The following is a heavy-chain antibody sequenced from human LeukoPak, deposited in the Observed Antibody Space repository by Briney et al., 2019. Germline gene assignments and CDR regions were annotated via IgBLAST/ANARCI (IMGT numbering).Heavy chain of an antibody. CDR2: IYHSGST. D-gene: IGHD5-18*01. CDR3: ASGYSYGLYDY. Sequence: PSETLSLTCTVSGYSISSGYYWGWIRQPPGKGLEWIGSIYHSGSTYYNPSPKSRVTISVDTSKNQFSLKLSSVTAADTAVYYCASGYSYGLYDYWGQGTLVTVSS. CDR1: GYSISSGYY. V-gene: IGHV4-38-2*02. J-gene: IGHJ4*02.